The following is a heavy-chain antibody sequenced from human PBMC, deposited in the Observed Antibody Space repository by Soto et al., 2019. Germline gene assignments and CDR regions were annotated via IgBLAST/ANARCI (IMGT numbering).Heavy chain of an antibody. Sequence: SETLSLTCTVSCGSISNYYWSWIRQPPGNELEWIAYIYYNGITNYNPSLKSRVTISVDTSKNQFSLTLTSVTAADTAVYYCASGRRYYYDNTGPFYFEHWGQGTLVTVSS. CDR2: IYYNGIT. CDR3: ASGRRYYYDNTGPFYFEH. V-gene: IGHV4-59*01. D-gene: IGHD3-22*01. CDR1: CGSISNYY. J-gene: IGHJ4*02.